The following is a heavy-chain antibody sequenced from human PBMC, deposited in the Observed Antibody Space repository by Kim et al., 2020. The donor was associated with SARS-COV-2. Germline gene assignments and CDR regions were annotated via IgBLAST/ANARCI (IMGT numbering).Heavy chain of an antibody. Sequence: YKYYADTVKGRFTVSRDNARKSLFLQMDSLTVDDTAVYYCARDYRTGEGDPWGEGTLVIVSS. J-gene: IGHJ5*02. CDR2: YK. D-gene: IGHD1-1*01. V-gene: IGHV3-21*01. CDR3: ARDYRTGEGDP.